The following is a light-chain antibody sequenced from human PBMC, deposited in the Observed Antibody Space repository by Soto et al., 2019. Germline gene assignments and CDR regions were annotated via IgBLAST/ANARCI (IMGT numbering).Light chain of an antibody. Sequence: SYELTQPPSVSVAPGETARISCGGNNIGSKGVHWYQQKPGQAPVLVIYSDTDLPPVIPEGFSGSNSANMATLTISRVEAGDEADYYCQVWDSGSAHVLFGGGTKLTVL. CDR2: SDT. CDR3: QVWDSGSAHVL. CDR1: NIGSKG. J-gene: IGLJ2*01. V-gene: IGLV3-21*01.